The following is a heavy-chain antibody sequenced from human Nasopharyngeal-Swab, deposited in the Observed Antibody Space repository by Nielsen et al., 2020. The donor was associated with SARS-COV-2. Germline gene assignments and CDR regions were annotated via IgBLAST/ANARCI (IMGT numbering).Heavy chain of an antibody. Sequence: GESLKISCAASGFTFSNAWMSWDRQAPGKGLEWVGRIKSKTDGGTTDYAAPVKGRFTISRDDSKTPLYLQMNSLRAEDTAVYDCAKEGGPTTVVVVLPYSFDYWGQGPLVTVSS. J-gene: IGHJ4*02. D-gene: IGHD3-22*01. CDR3: AKEGGPTTVVVVLPYSFDY. CDR2: IKSKTDGGTT. V-gene: IGHV3-15*01. CDR1: GFTFSNAW.